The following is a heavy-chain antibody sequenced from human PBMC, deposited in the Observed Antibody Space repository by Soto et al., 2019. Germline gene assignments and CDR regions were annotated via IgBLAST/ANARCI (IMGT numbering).Heavy chain of an antibody. J-gene: IGHJ4*02. CDR3: AREGSYSAYNFAHGIQLWSFDF. D-gene: IGHD5-12*01. CDR1: GGSINTFY. CDR2: IFSSGST. V-gene: IGHV4-4*07. Sequence: SETLSLTCTVSGGSINTFYWSWVRQPAGKGLEWIGRIFSSGSTSFNPSLESRVAMSVDTSKSHFSLNLNSVTAADMAVYYCAREGSYSAYNFAHGIQLWSFDFWGQGALVTVSS.